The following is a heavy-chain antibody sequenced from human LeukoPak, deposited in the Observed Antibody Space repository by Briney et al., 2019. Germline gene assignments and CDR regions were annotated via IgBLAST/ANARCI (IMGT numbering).Heavy chain of an antibody. CDR2: IYYGGST. J-gene: IGHJ4*02. V-gene: IGHV4-39*01. CDR1: GGSISSSGYY. CDR3: ARHITWGGGSSGWWVDY. Sequence: SETLSLTCTVSGGSISSSGYYWGWIRQPPGKGLEWIGSIYYGGSTYYNPSPKSRVTISVDTSKNQFSLKLSSVTAADTAVYYCARHITWGGGSSGWWVDYWGQGTLVTVSS. D-gene: IGHD6-19*01.